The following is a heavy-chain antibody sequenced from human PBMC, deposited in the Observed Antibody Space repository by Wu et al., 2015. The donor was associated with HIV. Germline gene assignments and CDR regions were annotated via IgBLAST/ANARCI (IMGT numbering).Heavy chain of an antibody. CDR1: GYTFTGYY. D-gene: IGHD6-19*01. V-gene: IGHV1-2*02. Sequence: QVQLVQSGAEVKKPGASVKVSCKASGYTFTGYYMHWVRQAPGQGLEWMGWINPNSGGTNYAQKFQGRVTMTRDTSISTAYMELSRLRSDDTAVYYCARQRVYTSGWYIYDFWGQGTLVTVSS. CDR3: ARQRVYTSGWYIYDF. J-gene: IGHJ4*02. CDR2: INPNSGGT.